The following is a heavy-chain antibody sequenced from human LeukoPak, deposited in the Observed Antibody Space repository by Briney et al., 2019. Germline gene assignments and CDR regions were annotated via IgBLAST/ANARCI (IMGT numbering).Heavy chain of an antibody. CDR3: ARGGYGYVVDY. Sequence: PSETLSLTCAVSGYSISSGYYWGWIRQPPGKGLEWIGSIYHSGSTYYSPSLKSRVTISVDTSKKQFSLKLSSVTAADTAVYYCARGGYGYVVDYWGQGTLVTVSS. D-gene: IGHD5-18*01. CDR1: GYSISSGYY. CDR2: IYHSGST. V-gene: IGHV4-38-2*01. J-gene: IGHJ4*02.